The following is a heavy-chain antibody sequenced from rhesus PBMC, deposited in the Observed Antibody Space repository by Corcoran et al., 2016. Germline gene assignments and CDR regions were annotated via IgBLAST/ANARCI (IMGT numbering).Heavy chain of an antibody. D-gene: IGHD1-20*01. CDR1: RFTFSSFA. CDR3: AKGGFGWNRDRFDV. CDR2: ISYTGDTT. Sequence: EMQLVGTGGGLVQPGGSLRLSCAASRFTFSSFAMSWVRQAPGKGLEWVSGISYTGDTTFYTDSVKGSFTIARENSKDTVSLQMNSLRAEDTAIYFCAKGGFGWNRDRFDVWGAGVVVTVSS. J-gene: IGHJ5-1*01. V-gene: IGHV3S5*01.